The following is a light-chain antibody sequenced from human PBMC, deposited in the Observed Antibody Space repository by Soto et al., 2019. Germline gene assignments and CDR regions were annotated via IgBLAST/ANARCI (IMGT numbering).Light chain of an antibody. V-gene: IGKV1-39*01. J-gene: IGKJ4*01. CDR2: DAS. CDR3: QQCYITPIT. CDR1: QIINIY. Sequence: EILLTQSPSTLSLSPGDRATFSCRASQIINIYLNWYQQRPGQAPKLLIYDASNLETGIPSRFSGSGSGTDFTLTISSLQPEDIATYYCQQCYITPITFGRGTQVDI.